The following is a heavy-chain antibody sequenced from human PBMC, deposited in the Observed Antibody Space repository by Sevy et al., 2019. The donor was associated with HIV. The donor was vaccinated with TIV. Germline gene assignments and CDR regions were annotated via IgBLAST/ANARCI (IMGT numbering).Heavy chain of an antibody. J-gene: IGHJ3*02. CDR3: AKADSVSDYIPYDALDI. CDR2: VSSDGAIT. V-gene: IGHV3-30-3*01. CDR1: GFTFNNFA. D-gene: IGHD1-26*01. Sequence: GGSLRLSCAASGFTFNNFAMHWVRLAPGKGPEWVAVVSSDGAITYYADSVKGRFTVSRDNSKNTVYLQMSSLRTADTALCYCAKADSVSDYIPYDALDIWGQGTMVTVSS.